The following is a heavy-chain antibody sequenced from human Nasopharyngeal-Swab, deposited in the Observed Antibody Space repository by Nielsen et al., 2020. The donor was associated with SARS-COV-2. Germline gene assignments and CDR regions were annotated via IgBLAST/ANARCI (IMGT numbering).Heavy chain of an antibody. CDR3: ARAGDSSGYYFYYYYGMDV. J-gene: IGHJ6*02. CDR2: IKQDGSEK. Sequence: GRQAPGKGRERGANIKQDGSEKYYVDSVKGRFTISRDNAKNSLYLQMNSLRAEDTAVYYCARAGDSSGYYFYYYYGMDVWGQGTTVTVSS. D-gene: IGHD3-22*01. V-gene: IGHV3-7*01.